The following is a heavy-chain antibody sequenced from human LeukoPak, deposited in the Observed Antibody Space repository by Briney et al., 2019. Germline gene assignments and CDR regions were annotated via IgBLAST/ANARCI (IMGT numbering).Heavy chain of an antibody. J-gene: IGHJ4*02. CDR1: GFTFSSYW. V-gene: IGHV3-74*01. D-gene: IGHD3-3*01. Sequence: GGSLRLSCAASGFTFSSYWMHWVRQAPGKGLVWVSRINTDGSRTSYADSVKGRFTISKDNAKNTLYLQMNSLRAEDTAVYYCARAVEAPREFDFWGQGTLVTVSS. CDR2: INTDGSRT. CDR3: ARAVEAPREFDF.